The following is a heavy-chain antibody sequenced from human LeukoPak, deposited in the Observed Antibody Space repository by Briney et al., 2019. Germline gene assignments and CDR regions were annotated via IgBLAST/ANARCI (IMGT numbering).Heavy chain of an antibody. V-gene: IGHV3-23*01. J-gene: IGHJ4*02. D-gene: IGHD3-9*01. Sequence: GGSLRLSCAASGFTFSSYGMHWVRQAPGKGLEWVSGISADGGSTYHADSVKGRFTISRDNSKNTLYLQMNSLRAEDTAIYYCAKSIYDVLTGSDYWGQGTLVTVSS. CDR3: AKSIYDVLTGSDY. CDR1: GFTFSSYG. CDR2: ISADGGST.